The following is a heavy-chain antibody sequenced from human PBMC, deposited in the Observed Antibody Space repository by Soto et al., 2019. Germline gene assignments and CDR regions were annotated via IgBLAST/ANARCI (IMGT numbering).Heavy chain of an antibody. CDR1: GFIFGDYE. D-gene: IGHD3-10*01. V-gene: IGHV3-48*03. CDR3: TRGAGFFYGVDV. CDR2: ISFSGSTI. Sequence: GGSLRLSCAASGFIFGDYEMNWVRQAPGKGLEWIAHISFSGSTIYYADSVKGRFSVSRDNSNNFLYLQLSGLRADDSAVYYCTRGAGFFYGVDVWGLGTTVTVSS. J-gene: IGHJ6*02.